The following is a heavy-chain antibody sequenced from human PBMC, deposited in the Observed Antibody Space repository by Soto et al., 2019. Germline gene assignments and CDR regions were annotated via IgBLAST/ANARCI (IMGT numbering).Heavy chain of an antibody. D-gene: IGHD5-12*01. CDR1: GGSFSGYY. CDR2: INHSGST. J-gene: IGHJ5*02. CDR3: AVRNSGYVSMDWFDP. Sequence: SETLSLTCAVYGGSFSGYYWSWIRQPPGKGLEWIGEINHSGSTNYNPSLKSRVTISVDTSKNQFSLKLSSVTAADTAVYYCAVRNSGYVSMDWFDPWGQGTLVTV. V-gene: IGHV4-34*01.